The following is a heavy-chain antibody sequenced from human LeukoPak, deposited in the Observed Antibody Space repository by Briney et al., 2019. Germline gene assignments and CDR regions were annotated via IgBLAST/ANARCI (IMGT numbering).Heavy chain of an antibody. V-gene: IGHV4-59*01. J-gene: IGHJ4*02. CDR1: GGSLNSGY. CDR2: LYPSGST. CDR3: AGGHYPLEY. Sequence: SETLSLTCSVSGGSLNSGYWSWIRQPPGKGLEWIGLLYPSGSTNYNPSLKSRVTISVDTSRTQFSLKLSSMTAADTAVYYCAGGHYPLEYWGQGTLVTVSS. D-gene: IGHD1-26*01.